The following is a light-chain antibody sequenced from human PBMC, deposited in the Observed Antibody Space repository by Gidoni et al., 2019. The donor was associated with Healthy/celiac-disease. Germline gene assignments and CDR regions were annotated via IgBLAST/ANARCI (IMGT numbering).Light chain of an antibody. CDR3: QQRSNWPHT. V-gene: IGKV3-11*01. Sequence: EIVLTQSPATLSLSPGERTTLSCSASRSVSSYLAWYQQKPGQPPRLLIYDASNRATGIPDRFSGSGSGTDFTLTISRLEPEDFAVYYCQQRSNWPHTFGEGTKVEIK. J-gene: IGKJ4*01. CDR1: RSVSSY. CDR2: DAS.